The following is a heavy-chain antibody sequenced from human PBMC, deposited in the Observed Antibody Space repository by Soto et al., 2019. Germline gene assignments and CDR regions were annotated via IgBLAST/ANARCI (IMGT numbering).Heavy chain of an antibody. CDR3: ARLLRHNYYGMDV. J-gene: IGHJ6*02. CDR2: IYYSGST. V-gene: IGHV4-30-4*01. CDR1: GDSITNGDYY. Sequence: PSETLSLTCTVSGDSITNGDYYWSWIRQPPGKGLEWIGYIYYSGSTDYDPSLKGRVTISVDMSKNQFSLRLSSVTAADTAVYYCARLLRHNYYGMDVWGQGTTVT. D-gene: IGHD2-15*01.